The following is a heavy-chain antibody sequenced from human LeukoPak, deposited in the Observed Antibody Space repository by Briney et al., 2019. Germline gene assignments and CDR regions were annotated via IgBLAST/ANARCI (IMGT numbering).Heavy chain of an antibody. V-gene: IGHV4-39*07. Sequence: PSETLSLTCTVSGGSISSSSYYWGWIRQPPGKGLEWIGSIYYSGSTYYNPSLKSRVTISVDTSKNQFSLKLSSVTAADTAVYYCARGRYDMGFDPWGQGTPVTVSS. D-gene: IGHD3-9*01. CDR1: GGSISSSSYY. CDR2: IYYSGST. J-gene: IGHJ5*02. CDR3: ARGRYDMGFDP.